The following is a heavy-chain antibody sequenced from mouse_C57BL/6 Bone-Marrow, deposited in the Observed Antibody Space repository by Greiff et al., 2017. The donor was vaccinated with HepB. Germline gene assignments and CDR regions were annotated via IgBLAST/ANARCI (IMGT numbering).Heavy chain of an antibody. CDR2: ISNGGGST. V-gene: IGHV5-12*01. D-gene: IGHD2-5*01. J-gene: IGHJ4*01. CDR3: ARQSNDAMDY. CDR1: GFTFSDYY. Sequence: EVMLVESGGGLVQPGGSLKLSCAASGFTFSDYYMYWVRQTPEKRLEWVAYISNGGGSTYYPDTVKGRFTISRDNAKNTLYLQMSRLKSEDTAMYYCARQSNDAMDYWGQGTSVTVSS.